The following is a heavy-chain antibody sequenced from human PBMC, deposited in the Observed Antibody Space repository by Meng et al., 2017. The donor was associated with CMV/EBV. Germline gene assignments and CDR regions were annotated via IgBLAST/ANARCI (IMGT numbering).Heavy chain of an antibody. CDR3: ARDAKYYYDSSGYPSTGRGIDP. D-gene: IGHD3-22*01. V-gene: IGHV3-21*01. Sequence: GESLKISCAASGFTFSNSDMNWVRQAPGKGLEWVSSISSSSSYIYYADSVKGRFTISRDNAKNSLYLQMNSLRAEDTAVYYCARDAKYYYDSSGYPSTGRGIDPWGQGTLVTVSS. CDR2: ISSSSSYI. J-gene: IGHJ5*02. CDR1: GFTFSNSD.